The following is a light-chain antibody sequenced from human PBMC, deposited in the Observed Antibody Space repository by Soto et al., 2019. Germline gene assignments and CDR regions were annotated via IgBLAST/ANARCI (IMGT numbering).Light chain of an antibody. CDR3: QQYYNTPYT. Sequence: EIVMTQSPATLSVSPGERATLSCRASQSISTYLAWYQQRPGQPPRLLLYWASTRESGVPDRFVGSGSETDFTLTISSLQAGDEAIYHCQQYYNTPYTFGQGTTLEIK. V-gene: IGKV3-15*01. CDR1: QSISTY. CDR2: WAS. J-gene: IGKJ2*01.